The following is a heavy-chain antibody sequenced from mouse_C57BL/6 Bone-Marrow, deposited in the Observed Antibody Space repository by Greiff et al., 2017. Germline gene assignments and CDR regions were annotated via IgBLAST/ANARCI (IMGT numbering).Heavy chain of an antibody. J-gene: IGHJ4*01. CDR3: ARSYYYGSFEAMDY. Sequence: VQLKESGPELVKPGASVKIPCKASGYTFTDYNMDWVKQSHGKSLEWIGDINPNNGGTIYNQKFKGKATLTVDKSSSTAYMELRILTSEDTAVYYCARSYYYGSFEAMDYWGQGTSVTVSS. CDR2: INPNNGGT. V-gene: IGHV1-18*01. D-gene: IGHD1-1*01. CDR1: GYTFTDYN.